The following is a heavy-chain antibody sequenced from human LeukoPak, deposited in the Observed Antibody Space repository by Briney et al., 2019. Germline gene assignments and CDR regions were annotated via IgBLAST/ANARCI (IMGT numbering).Heavy chain of an antibody. D-gene: IGHD5-12*01. J-gene: IGHJ4*02. CDR3: ARDGGARIGTSYFDY. V-gene: IGHV4-39*07. CDR2: IYYSGST. CDR1: GDSISSSSYY. Sequence: PSETLSLTCAVSGDSISSSSYYWGWIRQPPGKGLEWIGSIYYSGSTYYNPSLKSRVTISVDTSKNQFSLKLSSVTAADTAVYYCARDGGARIGTSYFDYWGQGTLVTVSS.